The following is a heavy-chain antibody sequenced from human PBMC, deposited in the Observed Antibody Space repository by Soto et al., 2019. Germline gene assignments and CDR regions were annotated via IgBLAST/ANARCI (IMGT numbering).Heavy chain of an antibody. J-gene: IGHJ4*02. V-gene: IGHV4-59*08. CDR1: SDSISGSY. Sequence: SETLSLTCAVSSDSISGSYWSWIRQPPGKGLEWIGFIHYTGRTSYNPSLKSRITVSLDKSKNQFSLSLSSATAADTAVYYCARHVHSSGNEAFDYWGQGTLVTVS. CDR2: IHYTGRT. CDR3: ARHVHSSGNEAFDY. D-gene: IGHD1-1*01.